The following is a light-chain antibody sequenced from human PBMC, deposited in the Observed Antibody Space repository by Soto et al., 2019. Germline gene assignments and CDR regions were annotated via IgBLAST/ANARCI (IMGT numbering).Light chain of an antibody. CDR1: SSDVVGYNY. CDR3: SSYTSSSTRV. Sequence: QSALTQPASVSGSPGQSITISCTGTSSDVVGYNYVSWYQQHPGKAPKLMIYEVSNRPSGVSNRFSGSKSGNTASLTISGRQAEDEAEYYCSSYTSSSTRVFGGGTKLTV. J-gene: IGLJ2*01. CDR2: EVS. V-gene: IGLV2-14*01.